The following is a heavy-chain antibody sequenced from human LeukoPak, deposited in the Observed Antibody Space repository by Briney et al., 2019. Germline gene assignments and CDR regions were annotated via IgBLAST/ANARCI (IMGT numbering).Heavy chain of an antibody. CDR2: ISGSGGST. CDR3: AKVELWFGEFNGDY. Sequence: GGSLRLSCAASGFTFSSYAMSWVRQAPGKGLEWVSAISGSGGSTYYADSVKGRFTISRDNSKNTLYLQMNSLRAEDTAVYYCAKVELWFGEFNGDYWGQGTLVTVSS. CDR1: GFTFSSYA. J-gene: IGHJ4*02. V-gene: IGHV3-23*01. D-gene: IGHD3-10*01.